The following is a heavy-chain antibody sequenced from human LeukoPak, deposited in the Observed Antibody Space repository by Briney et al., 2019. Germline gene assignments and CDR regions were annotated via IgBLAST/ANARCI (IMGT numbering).Heavy chain of an antibody. Sequence: SVKVSCKASGGTFSSYAISWVRQAPGQGLEWMGRIIPILGIANYAQKFQGRVTITADKSTSTAYMELSSLRSEDTAVYYCARGIVGAIPSFDYWGQGTLVTVSS. V-gene: IGHV1-69*04. D-gene: IGHD1-26*01. J-gene: IGHJ4*02. CDR1: GGTFSSYA. CDR3: ARGIVGAIPSFDY. CDR2: IIPILGIA.